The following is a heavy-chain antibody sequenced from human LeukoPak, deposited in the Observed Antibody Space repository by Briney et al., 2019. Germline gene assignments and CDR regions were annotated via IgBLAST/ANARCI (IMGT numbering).Heavy chain of an antibody. CDR3: AGYGGYVGNWFDP. Sequence: PSETLSLTCTVSGGSISSSSYYWGWIRQPPGKGLEWIGSIYYSGSTYYNPSLKSRVTISVDTSKNQFSLKLSSVTAADTAVYYCAGYGGYVGNWFDPWGQGTLVTVSS. CDR1: GGSISSSSYY. J-gene: IGHJ5*02. V-gene: IGHV4-39*01. D-gene: IGHD4-17*01. CDR2: IYYSGST.